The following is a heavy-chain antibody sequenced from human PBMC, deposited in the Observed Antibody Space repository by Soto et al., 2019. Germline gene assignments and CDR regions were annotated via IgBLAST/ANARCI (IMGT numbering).Heavy chain of an antibody. CDR3: ARGPILSADMITFGGGQYGMDV. D-gene: IGHD3-16*01. CDR2: TYSGGST. CDR1: GFTVSSNY. V-gene: IGHV3-53*01. J-gene: IGHJ6*02. Sequence: GGSLRLSCAASGFTVSSNYMSWVRQAPGKGLEWVSVTYSGGSTYYADSVKGRFTISRDNSKNTLYLQMNSLRAEDTAVYYCARGPILSADMITFGGGQYGMDVWGQGTTVTVSS.